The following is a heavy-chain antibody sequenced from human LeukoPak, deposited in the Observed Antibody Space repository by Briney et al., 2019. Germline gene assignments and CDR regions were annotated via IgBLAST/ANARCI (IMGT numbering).Heavy chain of an antibody. CDR3: SRLRYCSSTSCYFAFDI. J-gene: IGHJ3*02. D-gene: IGHD2-2*01. CDR1: GGSISSSEYY. Sequence: PSQTLSLTCTVSGGSISSSEYYWSWIRQPPGKGLEWIGYIHYSGSTYYNPSLKSRVTISVDTSKNQFSLKLSSLTAADTAVYYCSRLRYCSSTSCYFAFDIWGQGTMVTISS. CDR2: IHYSGST. V-gene: IGHV4-30-4*08.